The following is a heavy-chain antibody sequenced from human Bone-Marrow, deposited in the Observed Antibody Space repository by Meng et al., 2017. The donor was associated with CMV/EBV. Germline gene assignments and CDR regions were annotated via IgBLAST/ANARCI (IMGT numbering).Heavy chain of an antibody. V-gene: IGHV4-59*01. D-gene: IGHD3-16*01. J-gene: IGHJ4*02. CDR3: ARYGLGDFDY. Sequence: ETLSLTCTVSGGSISSYYWSWIRQPPGKGLEWIGYIYYSGSTNYNPSLKSRVTISVDTSKNQFSLKLSSVTAADTAVYYCARYGLGDFDYWGQGTLVTVSS. CDR2: IYYSGST. CDR1: GGSISSYY.